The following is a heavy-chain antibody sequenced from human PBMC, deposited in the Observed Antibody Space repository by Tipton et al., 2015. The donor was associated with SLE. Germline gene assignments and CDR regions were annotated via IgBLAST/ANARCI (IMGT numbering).Heavy chain of an antibody. CDR2: IFSTGIT. J-gene: IGHJ4*02. CDR3: ARDSHTDYGDFYVDS. CDR1: GVSISRGSYF. D-gene: IGHD4-17*01. V-gene: IGHV4-61*09. Sequence: TLSLTCSVSGVSISRGSYFWTWIRQPAGKGLEWVGHIFSTGITVYNPSLKSRVSISADTSKNQFSLNLDSMTAADTAVYYCARDSHTDYGDFYVDSWGQGTLVTVSS.